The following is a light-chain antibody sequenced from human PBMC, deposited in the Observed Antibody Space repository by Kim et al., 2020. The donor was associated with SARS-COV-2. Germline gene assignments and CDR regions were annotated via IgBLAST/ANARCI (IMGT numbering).Light chain of an antibody. Sequence: SYELTQPPSVSVSPGQTVTITCSGSNLGDKYAYWYQKKAGQSPVLVIYQHTKRPSGISQRFSGSSSGNTATLTISRAQTMDEADYYCQAWDNNAEVFGGG. CDR3: QAWDNNAEV. J-gene: IGLJ3*02. V-gene: IGLV3-1*01. CDR1: NLGDKY. CDR2: QHT.